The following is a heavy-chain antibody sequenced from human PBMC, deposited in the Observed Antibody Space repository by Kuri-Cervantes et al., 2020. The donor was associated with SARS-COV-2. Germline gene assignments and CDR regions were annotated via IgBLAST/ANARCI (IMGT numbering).Heavy chain of an antibody. V-gene: IGHV3-30*02. Sequence: GESLKISCAASGFTFSNYGMHWVRQAPGKGLEWVAFLRYDGGEKHYADSVKGRFTISRDSSKNTLYLEMNSLRAEDTAVYYCATWGWGGATRYFDYWGQGTLVTVSS. D-gene: IGHD1-26*01. J-gene: IGHJ4*02. CDR3: ATWGWGGATRYFDY. CDR2: LRYDGGEK. CDR1: GFTFSNYG.